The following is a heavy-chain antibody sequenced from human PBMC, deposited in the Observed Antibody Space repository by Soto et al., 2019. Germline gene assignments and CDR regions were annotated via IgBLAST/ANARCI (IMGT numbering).Heavy chain of an antibody. CDR3: ARERYCSGGSCYSEAFDV. V-gene: IGHV1-69*04. CDR1: GGTFSSYT. J-gene: IGHJ3*01. Sequence: SVKVSCKASGGTFSSYTISWVRQAPGQGLEWMGRIIPILGIANYAPKFQGRVTITADKSTSTAYMELSSLRSEDTAVYYCARERYCSGGSCYSEAFDVWGQGTMVTVSS. CDR2: IIPILGIA. D-gene: IGHD2-15*01.